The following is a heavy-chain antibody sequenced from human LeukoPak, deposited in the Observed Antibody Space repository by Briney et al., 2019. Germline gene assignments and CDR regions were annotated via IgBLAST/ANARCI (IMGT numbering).Heavy chain of an antibody. D-gene: IGHD3-22*01. CDR3: ARGGWNKFDY. J-gene: IGHJ4*02. CDR1: GGSISSYY. CDR2: IFYSGTT. V-gene: IGHV4-59*01. Sequence: SETLSLTCTVSGGSISSYYWSWIRQPPGKGLEWIGFIFYSGTTNYNPSLKSRVTISVDTSKNQFSLKLSSVTAADTAAYYCARGGWNKFDYWGQGTLVTVSS.